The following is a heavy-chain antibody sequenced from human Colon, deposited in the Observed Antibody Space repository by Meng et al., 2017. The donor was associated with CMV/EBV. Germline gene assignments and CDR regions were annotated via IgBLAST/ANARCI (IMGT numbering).Heavy chain of an antibody. J-gene: IGHJ3*02. Sequence: SETLSLTCTVSGVSMNGHCWSWIRQSPGKGLEWIGFTYYIGSADIGTRYSPSLESRVSISLDSSKNHFSLRLNSVTAACTAVYLCATSSRDIEVFDMWGQGTKVTVSS. CDR3: ATSSRDIEVFDM. CDR2: TYYIGSADIGT. D-gene: IGHD1-14*01. CDR1: GVSMNGHC. V-gene: IGHV4-59*11.